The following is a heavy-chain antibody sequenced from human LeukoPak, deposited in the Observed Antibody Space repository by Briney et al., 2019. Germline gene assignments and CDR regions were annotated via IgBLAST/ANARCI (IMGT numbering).Heavy chain of an antibody. CDR3: ARNPNELGYCSSTSCYGSFYWFDP. CDR1: GFTFSSYG. Sequence: GGSLRLSCAASGFTFSSYGMSWVRQAPGKGLEWVSVIYSGGSTYYADSVKGRFTISRDNSKNTLYLQMNSLRAEDTAVYYCARNPNELGYCSSTSCYGSFYWFDPWGQGTLVTVSS. CDR2: IYSGGST. J-gene: IGHJ5*02. V-gene: IGHV3-53*01. D-gene: IGHD2-2*01.